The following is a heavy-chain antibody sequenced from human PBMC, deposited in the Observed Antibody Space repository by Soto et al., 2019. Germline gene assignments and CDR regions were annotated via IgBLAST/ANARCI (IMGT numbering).Heavy chain of an antibody. CDR2: IIPIFGTA. CDR1: GRTCSNYA. CDR3: ARERNYFDY. J-gene: IGHJ4*02. Sequence: SVPVSGNACGRTCSNYAISWVRQAPGQGLEWMGGIIPIFGTANYAQKFQGRVTITADKSTSTAYMELSSLRSEDTAVYYCARERNYFDYWGQGTLVTSPQ. V-gene: IGHV1-69*06.